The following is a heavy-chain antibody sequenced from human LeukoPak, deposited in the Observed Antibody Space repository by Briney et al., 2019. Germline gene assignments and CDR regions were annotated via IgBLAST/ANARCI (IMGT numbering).Heavy chain of an antibody. CDR2: ISYDGSNK. CDR1: GFTLSSYG. Sequence: GGSLRLSCAASGFTLSSYGMHWVRQPPGKGLEWVAVISYDGSNKYCADSVKGRFTISRDNAKNSLYLQMNSLRAEDTAVYYCARGPSVPRLTDRFDYWGQGTLVTVSS. D-gene: IGHD4-11*01. V-gene: IGHV3-30*03. CDR3: ARGPSVPRLTDRFDY. J-gene: IGHJ4*02.